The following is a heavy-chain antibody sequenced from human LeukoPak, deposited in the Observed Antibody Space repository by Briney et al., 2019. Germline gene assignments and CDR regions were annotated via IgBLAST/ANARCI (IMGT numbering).Heavy chain of an antibody. CDR2: MNPNSGNT. D-gene: IGHD2-21*01. V-gene: IGHV1-8*01. J-gene: IGHJ6*03. CDR3: ARVVLRWGAAGNYMDV. CDR1: GYTFASYD. Sequence: GASVKVSCKASGYTFASYDIHWVRQATGQGLEWMGWMNPNSGNTGYAQKFQGRVTMTRNTSINTAYMELSSLRSEDMAVYSCARVVLRWGAAGNYMDVWGKGTTVTVSS.